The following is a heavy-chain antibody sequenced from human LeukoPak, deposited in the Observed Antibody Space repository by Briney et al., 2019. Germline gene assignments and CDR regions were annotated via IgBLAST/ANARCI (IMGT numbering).Heavy chain of an antibody. CDR3: ARDLGDDVIFTGYYYFDY. V-gene: IGHV3-21*01. Sequence: GESLTLSCTASGCTFSSYSMNWVRQPPGTGLEWVSSINSSSSYIYYADSVKGRFTTSRDNVNISLYLQMNRLRAEDTAVYYCARDLGDDVIFTGYYYFDYWGQGTLVTVSS. J-gene: IGHJ4*02. CDR2: INSSSSYI. CDR1: GCTFSSYS. D-gene: IGHD3-9*01.